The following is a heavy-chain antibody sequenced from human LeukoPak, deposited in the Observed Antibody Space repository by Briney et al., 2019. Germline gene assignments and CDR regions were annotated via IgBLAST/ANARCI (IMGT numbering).Heavy chain of an antibody. D-gene: IGHD6-19*01. V-gene: IGHV1-2*06. CDR3: ARDSQWLVDAFDI. CDR2: INPNSGGT. Sequence: GASVKVSCKASGYTFTGYYMHWVRQAPGQGLEWMGRINPNSGGTNYAQKFQGRVTMTRDTSTSTVYMELSSLRSEDTAVYYCARDSQWLVDAFDIWGQGTMVTVSS. CDR1: GYTFTGYY. J-gene: IGHJ3*02.